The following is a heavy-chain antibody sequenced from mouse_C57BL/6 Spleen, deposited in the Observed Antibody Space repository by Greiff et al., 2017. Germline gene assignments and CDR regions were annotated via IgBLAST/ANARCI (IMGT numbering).Heavy chain of an antibody. CDR3: ARGGDGVRRGLYYAMDY. J-gene: IGHJ4*01. V-gene: IGHV1-18*01. Sequence: EVQLQESGPELVKPGASVKIPCKASGYTFTDYYMDWVKQSPGKSLEWIGDINPNNGGTIYNQKFKGKATLTVDKSSSTAYMELRSLTSEDTAVYYCARGGDGVRRGLYYAMDYWGQGTSVTVAS. D-gene: IGHD2-14*01. CDR1: GYTFTDYY. CDR2: INPNNGGT.